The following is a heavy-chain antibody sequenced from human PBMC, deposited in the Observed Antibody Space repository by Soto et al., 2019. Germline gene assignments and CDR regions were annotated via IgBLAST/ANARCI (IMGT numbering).Heavy chain of an antibody. D-gene: IGHD3-9*01. Sequence: QVQLVQSGAEVKKPGASVKVSCKASGYTFTSYDINWVRQATGQGLEWMRRMNPDSGNTGYAQKFQGRVTMTRNTSISTAYMELSSLRSEDTAVYYCARSAFAYYDILTGYSLFDYWGQGTLVTVSS. J-gene: IGHJ4*02. V-gene: IGHV1-8*01. CDR2: MNPDSGNT. CDR1: GYTFTSYD. CDR3: ARSAFAYYDILTGYSLFDY.